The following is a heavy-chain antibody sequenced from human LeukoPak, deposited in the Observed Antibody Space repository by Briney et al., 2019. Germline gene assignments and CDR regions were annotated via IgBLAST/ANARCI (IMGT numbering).Heavy chain of an antibody. V-gene: IGHV3-7*01. Sequence: GGSLRLSCAASGFNFNTYWMNWVRQATGKGLEWVANIKQDGSEKYYGDSAKGRFTISRDNAKNSLYLQMNSLRAEDTAVYYCAPAFWSGYSFFDYWSQGTLVTVSS. CDR3: APAFWSGYSFFDY. J-gene: IGHJ4*02. D-gene: IGHD3-3*01. CDR1: GFNFNTYW. CDR2: IKQDGSEK.